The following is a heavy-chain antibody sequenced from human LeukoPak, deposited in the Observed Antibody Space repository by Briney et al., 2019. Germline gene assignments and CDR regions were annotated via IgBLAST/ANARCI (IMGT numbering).Heavy chain of an antibody. CDR1: GFTLDDYA. V-gene: IGHV3-9*01. J-gene: IGHJ4*02. CDR2: TSWNSGSI. Sequence: GGSLRLSCAASGFTLDDYAMHWVRQAPGKGLEWVSGTSWNSGSIGYADSVKGRFTISRDNAKNSLYLQMNSLRAEDTALYYCAKDIRSSGWLGYFDYWGQGTLVTVSS. D-gene: IGHD6-19*01. CDR3: AKDIRSSGWLGYFDY.